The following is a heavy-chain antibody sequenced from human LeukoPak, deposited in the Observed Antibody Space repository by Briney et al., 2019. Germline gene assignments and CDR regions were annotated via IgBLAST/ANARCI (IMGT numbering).Heavy chain of an antibody. D-gene: IGHD3-9*01. CDR2: IYHSGST. CDR1: GGSMRSSNFY. Sequence: MTSETLSLTCSVSGGSMRSSNFYWGWIRQPPGKGLEWMGNIYHSGSTYYNPSVKGRVTVSVDVSSNRFSLHLTSVTAADTALYFCARTHFDSLGWFDPWGQGIQVIVSS. J-gene: IGHJ5*02. V-gene: IGHV4-39*07. CDR3: ARTHFDSLGWFDP.